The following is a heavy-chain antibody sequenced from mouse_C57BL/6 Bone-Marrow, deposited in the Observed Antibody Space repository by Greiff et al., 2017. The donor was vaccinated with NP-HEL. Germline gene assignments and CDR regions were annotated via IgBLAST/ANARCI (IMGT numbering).Heavy chain of an antibody. CDR3: ARFEDYDDDWYFDV. D-gene: IGHD2-4*01. CDR1: GYTFTGYW. V-gene: IGHV1-9*01. J-gene: IGHJ1*03. Sequence: QVQLQQSGAELMKPGASVKLSCKATGYTFTGYWIEWVKQRPGHGLEWIGEILPGRGSTNYNEKFKGKATFHADTSSKPAYMQLRSLTTEDSAIYYCARFEDYDDDWYFDVWGTGTTVTVSS. CDR2: ILPGRGST.